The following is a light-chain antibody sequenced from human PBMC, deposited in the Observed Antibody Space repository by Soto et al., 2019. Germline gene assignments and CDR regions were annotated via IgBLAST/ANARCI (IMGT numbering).Light chain of an antibody. CDR3: CSYAGSYTYV. J-gene: IGLJ1*01. CDR1: SSDVGGYNY. CDR2: DVS. V-gene: IGLV2-11*01. Sequence: QPVLTQPRSVSASPGQSVTISCTGTSSDVGGYNYVSWYQQHPGKAPKLMIYDVSKRPSGVPDRFSGSKSGNTASLTISGLQAEDEADYYCCSYAGSYTYVFGSGTKLTVL.